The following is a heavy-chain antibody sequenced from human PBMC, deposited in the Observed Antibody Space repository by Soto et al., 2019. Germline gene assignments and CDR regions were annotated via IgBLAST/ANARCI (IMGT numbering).Heavy chain of an antibody. CDR2: VKSKTDGGTI. CDR1: GFTFNNAW. J-gene: IGHJ4*02. V-gene: IGHV3-15*01. CDR3: STVPDNIGYY. D-gene: IGHD3-22*01. Sequence: EVHLVESGGGLVKPGGSLTLSCAASGFTFNNAWMTWVRQAPGKGLEWGGRVKSKTDGGTIDYAAPVKGRFTISRDDSKHALYLQLSRLKPEDPVVYYCSTVPDNIGYYGGQGTLVTVSS.